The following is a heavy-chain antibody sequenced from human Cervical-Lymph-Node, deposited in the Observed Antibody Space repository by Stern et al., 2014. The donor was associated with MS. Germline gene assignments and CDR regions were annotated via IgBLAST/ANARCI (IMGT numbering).Heavy chain of an antibody. CDR2: LWYDGSNK. V-gene: IGHV3-33*01. D-gene: IGHD3-3*01. Sequence: QVQLVESGGGVVQPGRSLRLSCAASGFTFSNYGMHWVRQAPGKGLEWGAVLWYDGSNKFYADSVKGRFTISRDNSKNTLYLQMNSLRAEDTAVYYCASGFLEWSYRHYFDYWGQGTLVTVSS. CDR3: ASGFLEWSYRHYFDY. J-gene: IGHJ4*02. CDR1: GFTFSNYG.